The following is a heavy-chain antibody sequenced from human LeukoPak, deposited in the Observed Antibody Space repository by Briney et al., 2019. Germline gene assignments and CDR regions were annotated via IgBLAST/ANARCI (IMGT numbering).Heavy chain of an antibody. CDR1: GFTFSNAW. CDR3: TTDLCSSTSCYRRYYYYMDV. J-gene: IGHJ6*03. Sequence: VGSLRLSCAASGFTFSNAWMSWVRQAPGKGLEWVGRIKSKTDGGTTDYAAPVKGRFTISRDDSKNTLYLQMNSLKTEDTAVYYCTTDLCSSTSCYRRYYYYMDVWGKGTTVTVSS. D-gene: IGHD2-2*02. CDR2: IKSKTDGGTT. V-gene: IGHV3-15*01.